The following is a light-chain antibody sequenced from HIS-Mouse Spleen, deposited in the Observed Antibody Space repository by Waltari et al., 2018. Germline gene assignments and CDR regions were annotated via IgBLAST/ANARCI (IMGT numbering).Light chain of an antibody. CDR3: QSADSSGTWV. J-gene: IGLJ3*02. CDR2: KDS. Sequence: SYELTQPPSVSVSPGQTARITCPGDALPKQYADWYQQKPGKAPVLVIYKDSERPSGIPERFSGSSSGTTVTLTISGVQAEDEADYYCQSADSSGTWVFGGGTKLTVL. CDR1: ALPKQY. V-gene: IGLV3-25*03.